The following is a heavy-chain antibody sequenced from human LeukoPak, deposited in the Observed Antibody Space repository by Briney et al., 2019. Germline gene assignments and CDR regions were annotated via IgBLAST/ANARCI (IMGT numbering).Heavy chain of an antibody. J-gene: IGHJ4*02. CDR2: IYYSGST. Sequence: SETLSLTYTVSGVSISSYYWSWIRQPPGKGLEWIGNIYYSGSTKYNPSLKSRVTISVDTSKNHFSLKLSSVTAADTAVYYCARHGNYYDSSGYNYYFDYWGQGTLGTVSS. V-gene: IGHV4-59*08. CDR1: GVSISSYY. D-gene: IGHD3-22*01. CDR3: ARHGNYYDSSGYNYYFDY.